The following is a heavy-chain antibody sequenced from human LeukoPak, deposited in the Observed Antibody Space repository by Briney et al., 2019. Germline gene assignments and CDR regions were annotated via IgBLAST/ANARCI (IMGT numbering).Heavy chain of an antibody. CDR2: IYYSGST. CDR3: ARASYGSGGYYDDY. CDR1: GGSINSGGYY. V-gene: IGHV4-31*03. D-gene: IGHD3-10*01. J-gene: IGHJ4*02. Sequence: SETLSLTCTVSGGSINSGGYYWSWIRQHPGKGLEWIGYIYYSGSTYYNPSLKSRVTISVDTSKNQSSLKLSSVTAADTAVYYCARASYGSGGYYDDYWGQGTLVTVSS.